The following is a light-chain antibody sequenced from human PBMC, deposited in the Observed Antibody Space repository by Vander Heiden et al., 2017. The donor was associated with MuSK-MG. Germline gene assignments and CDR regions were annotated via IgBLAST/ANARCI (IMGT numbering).Light chain of an antibody. V-gene: IGLV2-14*03. CDR1: SSDVGGYNY. CDR3: SSYTSSSPVV. Sequence: QSALTQPASVSGSPGQSITISCTGTSSDVGGYNYVSWYQLHPGKAPKLMIYDVSNRPSGVSNRFSGSKSGNTASLTISGLQAEDEADYYCSSYTSSSPVVFGGGTKLTVL. CDR2: DVS. J-gene: IGLJ2*01.